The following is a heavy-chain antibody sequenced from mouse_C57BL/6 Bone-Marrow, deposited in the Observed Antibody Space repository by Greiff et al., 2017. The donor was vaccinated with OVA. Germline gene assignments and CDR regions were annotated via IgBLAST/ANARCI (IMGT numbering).Heavy chain of an antibody. Sequence: ESGPGLVKPSQSLSLTCSVTGYSITSGYYWNWIRQFPGNKLEWMGYISYDGSNNYNPSLKNRTSITRDTSKNQFFLKLNSVTTEDTATYYCARDGTFYAMDYWGQGTAVTVSS. J-gene: IGHJ4*01. D-gene: IGHD1-1*02. CDR1: GYSITSGYY. V-gene: IGHV3-6*01. CDR3: ARDGTFYAMDY. CDR2: ISYDGSN.